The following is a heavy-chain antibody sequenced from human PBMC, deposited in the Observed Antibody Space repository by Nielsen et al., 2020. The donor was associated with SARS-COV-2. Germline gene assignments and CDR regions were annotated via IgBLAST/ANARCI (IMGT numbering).Heavy chain of an antibody. V-gene: IGHV1-24*01. J-gene: IGHJ5*02. D-gene: IGHD1-1*01. CDR3: ATVFPVIPELERLVSGSGWFDP. CDR2: FDPEDGET. CDR1: GYTLTELS. Sequence: ASVKVSCKVSGYTLTELSMYWVRQAPGKGFEWMGGFDPEDGETIYAQKFQGRVTMTEDTSTDTAYMELSSLRSEDTAVYYCATVFPVIPELERLVSGSGWFDPWGQGTLVTVSS.